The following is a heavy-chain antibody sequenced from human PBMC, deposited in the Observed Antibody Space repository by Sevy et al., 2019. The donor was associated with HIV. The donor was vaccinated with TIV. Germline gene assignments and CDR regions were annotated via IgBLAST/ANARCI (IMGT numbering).Heavy chain of an antibody. CDR2: IWYDGSNK. D-gene: IGHD3-10*01. V-gene: IGHV3-33*01. CDR3: ARDNFPPVMVTMVRGALSFYFDY. CDR1: GFTFSSYG. Sequence: GGSLRLSCAASGFTFSSYGMHWVRQAPGKGLEWVAVIWYDGSNKYYADSVKGRFTISRDNSKNTLYLQMNSLRAEDTAVYYCARDNFPPVMVTMVRGALSFYFDYWGQGTLVTVSS. J-gene: IGHJ4*02.